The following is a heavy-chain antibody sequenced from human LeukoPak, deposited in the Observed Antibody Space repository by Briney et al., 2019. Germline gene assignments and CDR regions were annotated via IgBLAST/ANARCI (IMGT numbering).Heavy chain of an antibody. V-gene: IGHV1-18*01. CDR3: ARAPRRYSYDVWGKY. D-gene: IGHD5-18*01. Sequence: ASVKVSCKASGGTFSSYAISWVRQAPGQGLEWMGWISAYNGNTNYAQKLQGRVTMTTDTSTSTAYMELRSLRSDDTAVYYCARAPRRYSYDVWGKYWGQGTLVTVSS. CDR2: ISAYNGNT. CDR1: GGTFSSYA. J-gene: IGHJ4*02.